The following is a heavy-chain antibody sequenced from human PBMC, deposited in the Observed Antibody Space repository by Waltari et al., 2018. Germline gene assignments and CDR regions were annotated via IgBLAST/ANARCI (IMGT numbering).Heavy chain of an antibody. V-gene: IGHV3-30*18. D-gene: IGHD1-26*01. CDR2: ISYDGSNK. CDR1: GFTFSSYG. J-gene: IGHJ6*02. Sequence: QVQLVESGGGVVQPGRSLRLSCAASGFTFSSYGMHWVRQAPGKGLEWVAVISYDGSNKYYADSVKGRFTISRDNSKNTLYLQMNSLRAEDTAVYYCAKDSSGSYWGYYYYGIDVWGQGTTVTVSS. CDR3: AKDSSGSYWGYYYYGIDV.